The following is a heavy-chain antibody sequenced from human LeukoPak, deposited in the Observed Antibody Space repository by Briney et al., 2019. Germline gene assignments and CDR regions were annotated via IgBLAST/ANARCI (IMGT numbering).Heavy chain of an antibody. CDR1: GFTFSSYG. J-gene: IGHJ4*02. CDR3: SMLYIY. CDR2: ISYDGSNK. D-gene: IGHD2-8*01. Sequence: GGSLRLSCAASGFTFSSYGMHWVRQAPGKGLEWVAVISYDGSNKYYADSVKGRFTISRDNAKNSLYLQMNSLRAEDTAVYYCSMLYIYWGQGTLVTVSS. V-gene: IGHV3-30*03.